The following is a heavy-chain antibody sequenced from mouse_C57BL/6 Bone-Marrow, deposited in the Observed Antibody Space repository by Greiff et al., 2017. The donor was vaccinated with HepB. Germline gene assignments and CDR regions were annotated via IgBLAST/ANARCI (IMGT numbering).Heavy chain of an antibody. CDR3: ARGDYGSPGYFDV. CDR1: GYTFTSYG. CDR2: IYPRSGNT. Sequence: QVQLQQSGAELARPGASVKLSCKASGYTFTSYGISWVKQRTGQGLEWIGEIYPRSGNTYYNEKFKGKATLTADKSSSTAYMELRSLTSEDSAVYFCARGDYGSPGYFDVWGTGTTVTVSS. D-gene: IGHD1-1*01. J-gene: IGHJ1*03. V-gene: IGHV1-81*01.